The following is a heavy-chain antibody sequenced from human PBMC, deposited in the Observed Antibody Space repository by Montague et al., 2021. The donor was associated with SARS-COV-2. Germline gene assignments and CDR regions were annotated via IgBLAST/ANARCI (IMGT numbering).Heavy chain of an antibody. D-gene: IGHD1-26*01. CDR3: ARDTRIVGATTRLDD. CDR2: IYYSGST. V-gene: IGHV4-31*03. Sequence: TLSLTCTVSGGSISSGGYYWSWIRQHPGKGLEWIGYIYYSGSTYYNPSLKSRVTISVDTSKNQFSLKLSSVTAADTAVYYCARDTRIVGATTRLDDWGQGTLVTVSS. CDR1: GGSISSGGYY. J-gene: IGHJ4*01.